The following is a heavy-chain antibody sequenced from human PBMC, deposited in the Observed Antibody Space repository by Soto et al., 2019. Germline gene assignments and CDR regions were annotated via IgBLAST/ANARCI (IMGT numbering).Heavy chain of an antibody. CDR1: GDSVSSNSAA. CDR3: ARAAGGRRIAVAGTNPVGFDP. Sequence: PSQTLSLTCAISGDSVSSNSAAWNWIRQSPSRGLGWLGRTYYRSKWYNDYAVSVKSRITINPDTSKNQFSLQLNSVTPEDTAVYYCARAAGGRRIAVAGTNPVGFDPWGQGTLVTVSS. D-gene: IGHD6-19*01. CDR2: TYYRSKWYN. J-gene: IGHJ5*02. V-gene: IGHV6-1*01.